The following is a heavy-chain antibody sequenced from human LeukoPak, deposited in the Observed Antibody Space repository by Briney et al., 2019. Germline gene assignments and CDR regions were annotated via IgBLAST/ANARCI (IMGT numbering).Heavy chain of an antibody. CDR2: IYYSGST. CDR3: ASKPEIAARVPY. V-gene: IGHV4-39*01. D-gene: IGHD6-6*01. CDR1: GGSISSSTYY. Sequence: PSETLSLTCTVSGGSISSSTYYWGWIRQPPGKGLEWIGSIYYSGSTYYNPSLKSRVTISIDTSKNQFSLKLSSVTAADTAVYHCASKPEIAARVPYWGQGTLVTVSS. J-gene: IGHJ4*02.